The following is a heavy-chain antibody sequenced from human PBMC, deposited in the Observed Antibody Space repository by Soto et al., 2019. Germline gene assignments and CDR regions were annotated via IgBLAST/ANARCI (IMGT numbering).Heavy chain of an antibody. V-gene: IGHV3-33*01. CDR1: GGTFSGYF. J-gene: IGHJ5*02. CDR2: IWYDGSNK. D-gene: IGHD6-13*01. CDR3: ARGAGIAATGSSDWFDP. Sequence: GGSLTLSCAASGGTFSGYFRRWVRPAPGKGLEWVAVIWYDGSNKYYADSVKGRFTISRDNSKNTLYLQMNSLRAADTAVYYCARGAGIAATGSSDWFDPWGQGTLVTVSS.